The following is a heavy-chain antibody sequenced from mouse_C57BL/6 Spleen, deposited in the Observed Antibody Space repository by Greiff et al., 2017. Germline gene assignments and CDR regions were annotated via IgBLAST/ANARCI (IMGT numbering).Heavy chain of an antibody. D-gene: IGHD2-4*01. V-gene: IGHV1-55*01. Sequence: QVQLQQPGAELVKPGASVKMSCKASGYTFTSYWITWVKQRPGQGLAWIGDIYPGSGSTNYNEKFKSKATLTVDTSSSTAYMQLSSLTSEDSAVYYCARSLYDYDDARDYWGQGTSVTVSS. J-gene: IGHJ4*01. CDR1: GYTFTSYW. CDR3: ARSLYDYDDARDY. CDR2: IYPGSGST.